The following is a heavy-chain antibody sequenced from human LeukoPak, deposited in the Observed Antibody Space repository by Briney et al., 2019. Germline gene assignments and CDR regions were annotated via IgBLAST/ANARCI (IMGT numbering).Heavy chain of an antibody. V-gene: IGHV4-31*03. J-gene: IGHJ4*02. CDR1: GGSISSGGYY. CDR3: ARYRDFATLDY. CDR2: IYTSGST. Sequence: SQTLSLTCTVSGGSISSGGYYWSWIRQHPGKGLEWIGYIYTSGSTNYNPSLKSRVTISVDTSKNQFSLKLSSVAAADTAVYYCARYRDFATLDYWGQGTLVTVSS. D-gene: IGHD3-16*02.